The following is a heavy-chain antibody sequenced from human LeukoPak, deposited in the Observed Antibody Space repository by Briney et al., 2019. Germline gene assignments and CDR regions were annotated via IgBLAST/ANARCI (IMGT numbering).Heavy chain of an antibody. CDR1: GFTFDDYA. Sequence: PGGSLRLSCAASGFTFDDYAMPWVRQAPGKGLEWVSGISWNSGSIGYADSVKGRFTISRDNAKNSLYLQMNSLRAEDTALYYCAKSNWFDPWGQGTLVTVSS. J-gene: IGHJ5*02. CDR2: ISWNSGSI. V-gene: IGHV3-9*01. CDR3: AKSNWFDP.